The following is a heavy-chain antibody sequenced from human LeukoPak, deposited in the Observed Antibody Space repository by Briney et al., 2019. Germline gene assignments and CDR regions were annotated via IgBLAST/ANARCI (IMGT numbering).Heavy chain of an antibody. J-gene: IGHJ1*01. CDR3: ARDTFSSGFQH. CDR1: GGSISSYY. D-gene: IGHD3-16*01. CDR2: IYYSGST. Sequence: PSETLSLTCTVSGGSISSYYWSWIRQPPGKGLEWIGYIYYSGSTNYNPSLKSRVTISVDTSKNQFSLKLSSVTAADTAVYYCARDTFSSGFQHWGQGTLVTVSS. V-gene: IGHV4-59*01.